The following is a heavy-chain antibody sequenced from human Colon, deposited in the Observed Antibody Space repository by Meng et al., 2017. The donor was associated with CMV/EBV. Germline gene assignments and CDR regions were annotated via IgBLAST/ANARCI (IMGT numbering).Heavy chain of an antibody. CDR2: IKSEKDGGTI. J-gene: IGHJ4*02. Sequence: GGSLRLSCAATGFTFSNAWMSWVRQAPGKGLEWVGRIKSEKDGGTIDYAAPVKDRFIISKDDSKNTLYLQMNSLRSEDTAVYYCATTVLVPASNIDFWGQGTLVTVSS. CDR3: ATTVLVPASNIDF. V-gene: IGHV3-15*01. CDR1: GFTFSNAW. D-gene: IGHD2-2*01.